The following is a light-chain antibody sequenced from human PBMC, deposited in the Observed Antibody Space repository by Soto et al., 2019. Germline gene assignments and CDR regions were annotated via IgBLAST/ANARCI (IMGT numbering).Light chain of an antibody. CDR3: QQYIDWPPGT. J-gene: IGKJ1*01. CDR1: QTVGRY. Sequence: EIVLTQSPATLSLSPGDRVTLSCRASQTVGRYLSWYQHSPGQGPRLLVYDASNRATGIPARFSGSGSETDFTLTISSLEPEDFAVYYCQQYIDWPPGTFGQGTAVEIK. CDR2: DAS. V-gene: IGKV3-11*01.